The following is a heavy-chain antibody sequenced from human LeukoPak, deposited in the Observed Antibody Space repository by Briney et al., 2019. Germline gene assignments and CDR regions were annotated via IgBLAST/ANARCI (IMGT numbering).Heavy chain of an antibody. Sequence: GTSVKLSCTASGSPFTSYGVSWGGQAPGQGLEWMGWMNPNSGNTGYAQKVQGRVTMTRNTPISTAYMELSSLRSEDTAVYYCAKIAAQNLYYYYYMDVWGKGTTVTVSS. CDR1: GSPFTSYG. CDR3: AKIAAQNLYYYYYMDV. CDR2: MNPNSGNT. D-gene: IGHD6-6*01. J-gene: IGHJ6*03. V-gene: IGHV1-8*02.